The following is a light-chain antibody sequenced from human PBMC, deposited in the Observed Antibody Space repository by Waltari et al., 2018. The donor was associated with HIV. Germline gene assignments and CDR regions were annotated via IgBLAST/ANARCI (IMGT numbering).Light chain of an antibody. CDR3: CTYAASNVI. Sequence: QSALTQPPSASGSPGQSVTLSCTGTSSDVGGYNYVSWHQQHPGKAPKLMIYDVIKRPSGVPDRFSGSKSGNTASLTISGLQAEDEADYYCCTYAASNVIFGGGTKLTVL. J-gene: IGLJ2*01. CDR2: DVI. V-gene: IGLV2-8*01. CDR1: SSDVGGYNY.